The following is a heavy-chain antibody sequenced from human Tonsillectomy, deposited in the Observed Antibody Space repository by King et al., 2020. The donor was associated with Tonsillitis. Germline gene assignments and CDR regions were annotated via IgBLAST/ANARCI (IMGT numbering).Heavy chain of an antibody. V-gene: IGHV4-61*02. CDR1: GGSIGSGNYY. CDR3: ARAQTLRFSGLSAFDI. J-gene: IGHJ3*02. D-gene: IGHD3-3*01. Sequence: QLQESGPGLVKPSQTLSLTCTVSGGSIGSGNYYWSWIRQPAGKGLEWIGRIYTSGSTNYNPSLKGRVTMSVDTSKNQFSLKLSSVTAADTAVYYCARAQTLRFSGLSAFDIWGQGTMVTVSS. CDR2: IYTSGST.